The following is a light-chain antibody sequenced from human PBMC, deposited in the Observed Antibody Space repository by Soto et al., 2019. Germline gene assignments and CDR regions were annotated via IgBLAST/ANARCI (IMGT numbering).Light chain of an antibody. J-gene: IGLJ3*02. CDR3: CAYAGSSTWV. Sequence: QSALTQPASVSGSPGQSITISCTGTSSDVGNYNLVSWYQQHPGKAPKLMIYEDNKRPSRVPNRFSGSKSGNTASLTISGLQAEDEADYYCCAYAGSSTWVFGGGTKLTVL. V-gene: IGLV2-23*01. CDR2: EDN. CDR1: SSDVGNYNL.